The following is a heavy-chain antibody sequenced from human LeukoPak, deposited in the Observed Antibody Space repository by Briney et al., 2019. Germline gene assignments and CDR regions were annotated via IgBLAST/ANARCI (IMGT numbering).Heavy chain of an antibody. CDR2: INTNSGGS. V-gene: IGHV1-2*02. CDR3: ARLYSGYDPFDY. Sequence: ASVKVSCKASGYTFTGYYMHWVRQAPGQGLEWMGWINTNSGGSNYAQKSQGRVTMTRETSTSTAYMQLSRLRSDDTAVYYCARLYSGYDPFDYWGQGTLVTISS. CDR1: GYTFTGYY. D-gene: IGHD5-12*01. J-gene: IGHJ4*02.